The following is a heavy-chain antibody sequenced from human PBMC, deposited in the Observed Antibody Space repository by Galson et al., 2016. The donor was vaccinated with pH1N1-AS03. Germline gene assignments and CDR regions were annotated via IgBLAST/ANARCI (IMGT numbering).Heavy chain of an antibody. J-gene: IGHJ4*02. CDR2: ISGADLST. D-gene: IGHD2-15*01. V-gene: IGHV3-23*01. CDR3: GRVGRGGSPVDY. Sequence: SLRLSCAASGFTFSTYAMSWVRQAPGKGLEWVSSISGADLSTYYADSVKGRFTVSRDNSKNTLYLQMNSLRADDTAVYYGGRVGRGGSPVDYWGQGTLVTVSS. CDR1: GFTFSTYA.